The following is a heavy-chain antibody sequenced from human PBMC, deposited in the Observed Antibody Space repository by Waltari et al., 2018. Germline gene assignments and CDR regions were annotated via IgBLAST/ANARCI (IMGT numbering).Heavy chain of an antibody. CDR2: IYYSGST. Sequence: LQLQESGPGLVQPSETLSLTCTVSGDSLSSSSSSWGWIRQPPGKGPEWIASIYYSGSTYYNPSLKSRVTISVDTSKNQFSQKLSSVTAADTAVYYCARTVAGFIGSWYFDLWGRGTLVTVSS. CDR1: GDSLSSSSSS. V-gene: IGHV4-39*01. CDR3: ARTVAGFIGSWYFDL. D-gene: IGHD6-19*01. J-gene: IGHJ2*01.